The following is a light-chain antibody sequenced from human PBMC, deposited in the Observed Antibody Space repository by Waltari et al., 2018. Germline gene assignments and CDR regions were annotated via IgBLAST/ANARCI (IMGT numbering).Light chain of an antibody. Sequence: EIVLTQSPAPLSLSPGERPTLPCRTSQSVSSSYLAWYQQKPGQAPRLLIYGASSRATGIPDRFSGSGSGTDFTLTISRLEPEDFAVYYCQQYGSSPWTFGQGTKVEIK. CDR2: GAS. CDR1: QSVSSSY. CDR3: QQYGSSPWT. V-gene: IGKV3-20*01. J-gene: IGKJ1*01.